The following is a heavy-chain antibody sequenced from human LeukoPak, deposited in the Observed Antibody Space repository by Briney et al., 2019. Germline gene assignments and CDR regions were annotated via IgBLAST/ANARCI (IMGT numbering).Heavy chain of an antibody. CDR2: ITWNSGIM. CDR3: ATVAGGTYHFDL. CDR1: GFTFGDYA. D-gene: IGHD1-26*01. J-gene: IGHJ4*02. V-gene: IGHV3-9*01. Sequence: PGRSLRLSCAASGFTFGDYAMHWVRQAPGRGLEWVSGITWNSGIMGYADSVKGRFTISRDNSNNILYLQMSSLRAEDTAVYYCATVAGGTYHFDLWGQGALVTVSS.